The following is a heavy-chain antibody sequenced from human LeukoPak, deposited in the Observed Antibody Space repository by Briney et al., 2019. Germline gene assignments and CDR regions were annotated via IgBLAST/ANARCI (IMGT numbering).Heavy chain of an antibody. Sequence: GGSLRLSCAASGFTFSSYAMSRVRQAPGKGLEWVSAISGSGGSTYYADPVKGRFTISRDNSKNTLYLQMNSLRAEDTAAYYCAKEYSSSWYGAWDYWGQGTLVTVSS. V-gene: IGHV3-23*01. CDR1: GFTFSSYA. D-gene: IGHD6-13*01. J-gene: IGHJ4*02. CDR2: ISGSGGST. CDR3: AKEYSSSWYGAWDY.